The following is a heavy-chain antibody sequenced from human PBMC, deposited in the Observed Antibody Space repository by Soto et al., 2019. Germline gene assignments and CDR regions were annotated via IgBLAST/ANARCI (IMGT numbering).Heavy chain of an antibody. CDR3: TCEGYPLDY. D-gene: IGHD3-16*02. CDR1: GFNFPNAW. V-gene: IGHV3-15*01. Sequence: GGSLRLSCATSGFNFPNAWMSWVRQVPGKGLEWVGRILSISSGGSTHYAAPVQGRFTISRDDSKNMVYLQMNSLKTEDTAVYYCTCEGYPLDYWGQGTLVTVSS. J-gene: IGHJ4*02. CDR2: ILSISSGGST.